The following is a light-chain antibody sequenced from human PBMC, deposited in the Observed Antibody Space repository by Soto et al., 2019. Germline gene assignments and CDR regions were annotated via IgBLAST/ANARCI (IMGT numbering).Light chain of an antibody. V-gene: IGLV1-44*01. J-gene: IGLJ1*01. Sequence: QSALTQPPSASGTPGQTDTISCSISSPNVGTNPVAWYQQLPGTAPKLLIYTNSQRPLGVPVRFSGSKSGTSASLAISGLQSEDEGDYYCATWDDNVYVFGTGTKVTVL. CDR3: ATWDDNVYV. CDR2: TNS. CDR1: SPNVGTNP.